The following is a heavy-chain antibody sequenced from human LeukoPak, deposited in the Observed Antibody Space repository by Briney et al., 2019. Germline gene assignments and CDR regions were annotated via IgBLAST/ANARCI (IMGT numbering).Heavy chain of an antibody. CDR2: IYHSGST. CDR3: ARVNDYVWGSWDY. Sequence: SETLSLTCAVSGGSISSSNWWSWVRQPPGKGLEWIGEIYHSGSTNYNPSLKSRVTISVDKSKNQFSLKLSSVTAADTAVYYCARVNDYVWGSWDYWGQGTLVTVSS. J-gene: IGHJ4*02. CDR1: GGSISSSNW. D-gene: IGHD3-16*01. V-gene: IGHV4-4*02.